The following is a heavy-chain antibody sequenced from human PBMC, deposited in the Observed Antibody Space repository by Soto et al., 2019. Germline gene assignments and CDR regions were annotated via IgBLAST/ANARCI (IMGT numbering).Heavy chain of an antibody. D-gene: IGHD3-22*01. CDR3: ARVGYFDSDGFPRPYDY. V-gene: IGHV1-3*01. CDR2: INGGNDKT. CDR1: GYNFTMYA. Sequence: ASVKVACKASGYNFTMYAIYWVRQAHRQRLEWLGWINGGNDKTGYSHRFQGRLTITKKTSATTAFLELSSLRSEDPAVYYCARVGYFDSDGFPRPYDYWGQGTLVTVSS. J-gene: IGHJ4*02.